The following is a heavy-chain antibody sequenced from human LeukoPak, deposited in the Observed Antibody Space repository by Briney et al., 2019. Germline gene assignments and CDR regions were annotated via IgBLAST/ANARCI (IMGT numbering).Heavy chain of an antibody. D-gene: IGHD6-19*01. CDR2: ISYDGSNK. Sequence: GGSLRLSCAASGFTFSSYAMHWVRQAPGKGLEWVAVISYDGSNKYYADSVKGRFTISRDNSKNTLYLQMNSLRAEDTAVYYCARAVTPASNGWSRLDYYYGMDVWGQGTTVTVSS. CDR3: ARAVTPASNGWSRLDYYYGMDV. J-gene: IGHJ6*02. V-gene: IGHV3-30*04. CDR1: GFTFSSYA.